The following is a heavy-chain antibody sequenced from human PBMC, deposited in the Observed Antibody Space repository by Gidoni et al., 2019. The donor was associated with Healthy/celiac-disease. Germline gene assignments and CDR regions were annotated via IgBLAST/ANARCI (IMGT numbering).Heavy chain of an antibody. D-gene: IGHD2-2*01. Sequence: QVQLQESGPGLVKPSETLSLTCTVSGGSISSYYWSWIRQPPGKGLEWIGYIYYSGSTNYNPSLKSRVTISLDTSKNQFSLKLSSVTAADTAVFYCARVEGVPAAKFDYWGQGTLVTVSS. J-gene: IGHJ4*02. CDR1: GGSISSYY. CDR2: IYYSGST. V-gene: IGHV4-59*01. CDR3: ARVEGVPAAKFDY.